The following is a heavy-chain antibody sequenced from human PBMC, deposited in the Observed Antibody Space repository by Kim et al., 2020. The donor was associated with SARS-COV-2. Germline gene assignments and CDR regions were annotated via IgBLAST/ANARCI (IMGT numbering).Heavy chain of an antibody. CDR1: GGTFSSYA. J-gene: IGHJ4*02. D-gene: IGHD4-17*01. CDR3: ARERWGNGDYEY. CDR2: IIPILGIA. Sequence: SVKVSCKASGGTFSSYAISWVRQAPGQGLEWMGRIIPILGIANYAQKFQGRVTITADKSTSTAYMELSSLRSEDTAVYYCARERWGNGDYEYWGQGTLVTVSS. V-gene: IGHV1-69*04.